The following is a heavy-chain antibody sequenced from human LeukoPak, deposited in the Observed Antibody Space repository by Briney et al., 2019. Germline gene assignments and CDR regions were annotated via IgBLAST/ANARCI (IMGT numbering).Heavy chain of an antibody. D-gene: IGHD3-3*01. J-gene: IGHJ4*02. Sequence: PGGSLRLSCAASGFTVSSNYMSWVRQAPGKGLEWVSVIYSGSSTYYADSVRGRFTISRDNSKNTLYLQMNSLTPEDTARYYCARGLRFLEWFYWGQGTLVTVSS. CDR1: GFTVSSNY. CDR3: ARGLRFLEWFY. CDR2: IYSGSST. V-gene: IGHV3-66*02.